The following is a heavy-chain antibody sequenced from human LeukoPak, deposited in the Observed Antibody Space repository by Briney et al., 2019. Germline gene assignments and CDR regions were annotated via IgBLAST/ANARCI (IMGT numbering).Heavy chain of an antibody. Sequence: GGSLRLSCAASGFTVSSNYMSWVRQAPGKGLEWVSVIYSGGSTYYADSVKGRFTISRDNSKNTLCLQMNSLRAEDTAVYYCARDSRSGYCYGMDVWGQGTTVTVSS. D-gene: IGHD6-6*01. J-gene: IGHJ6*02. CDR1: GFTVSSNY. V-gene: IGHV3-66*02. CDR2: IYSGGST. CDR3: ARDSRSGYCYGMDV.